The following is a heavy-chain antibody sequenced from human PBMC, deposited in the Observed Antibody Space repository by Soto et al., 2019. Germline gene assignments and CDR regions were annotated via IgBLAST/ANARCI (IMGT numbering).Heavy chain of an antibody. Sequence: QIHLVQSGAEVKKPRASVKVACKGSGYAFTTYGITWVRQAPGQGLEWMGWISAQNGNPNYAKQLKGRVSVTRDTSTCTAYMELRRLGSDDTAVYYCARGRYGDYWGQGALVTVSS. V-gene: IGHV1-18*01. CDR3: ARGRYGDY. J-gene: IGHJ4*02. D-gene: IGHD1-1*01. CDR2: ISAQNGNP. CDR1: GYAFTTYG.